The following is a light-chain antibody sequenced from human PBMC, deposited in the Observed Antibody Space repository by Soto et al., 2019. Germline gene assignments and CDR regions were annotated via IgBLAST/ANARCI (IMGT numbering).Light chain of an antibody. Sequence: DIQMTQSPSTLSASVGDRVTITCRASQSISTWLAWYQQKPGKAPKILIYDASSLESGVPSRFSGSGSGTEFTLTINSLQPDDFATYYCQQDNPYYPCTFCQGTKLEIK. J-gene: IGKJ1*01. CDR2: DAS. CDR3: QQDNPYYPCT. CDR1: QSISTW. V-gene: IGKV1-5*01.